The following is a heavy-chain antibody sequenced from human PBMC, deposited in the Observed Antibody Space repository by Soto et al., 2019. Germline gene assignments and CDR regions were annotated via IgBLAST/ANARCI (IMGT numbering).Heavy chain of an antibody. Sequence: SETLSLTCTVSGGSISSDNCLWGWIRQPPGKGLEWIGYIYYGGSTNYKHSLKNRVTISVDTSKNQFSLNLSSVTAADTAVYYCARHHDSWGQGTLVTVSS. J-gene: IGHJ4*02. CDR3: ARHHDS. CDR2: IYYGGST. V-gene: IGHV4-61*05. CDR1: GGSISSDNCL.